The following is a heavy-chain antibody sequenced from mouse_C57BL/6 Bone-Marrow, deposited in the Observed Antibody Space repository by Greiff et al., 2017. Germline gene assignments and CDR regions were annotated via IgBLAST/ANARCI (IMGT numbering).Heavy chain of an antibody. V-gene: IGHV1-64*01. Sequence: VKLMESGAELVKPGASVKLSCKASGYTFTSYWMHWVKQRPGQGLEWIGMIHPNSGSTNYNEKFKSKATLTVDKSSSTAYMQLSSLTSEDSAVYYCARLFWYFDVWGTGTTVTVSS. CDR1: GYTFTSYW. J-gene: IGHJ1*03. CDR3: ARLFWYFDV. CDR2: IHPNSGST.